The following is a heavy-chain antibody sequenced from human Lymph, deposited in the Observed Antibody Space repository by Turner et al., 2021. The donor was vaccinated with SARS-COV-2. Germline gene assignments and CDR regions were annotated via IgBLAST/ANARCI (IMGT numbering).Heavy chain of an antibody. D-gene: IGHD3-22*01. V-gene: IGHV4-39*01. CDR1: GGPLSSSSYH. Sequence: QLQLRESGPGLVNPSEPLSLPCPFPGGPLSSSSYHWAWIRQPPGKGLEWLGSIYYSGSTYYNPSLKSRVTISVDTSKNQFSLRLSSVTAADTAVYYCARNDRVVVQSFDYWGQGTLVTVSS. J-gene: IGHJ4*02. CDR2: IYYSGST. CDR3: ARNDRVVVQSFDY.